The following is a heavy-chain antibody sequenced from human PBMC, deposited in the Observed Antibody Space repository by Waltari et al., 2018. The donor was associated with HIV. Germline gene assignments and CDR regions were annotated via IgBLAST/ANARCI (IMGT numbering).Heavy chain of an antibody. D-gene: IGHD2-15*01. V-gene: IGHV1-69*01. Sequence: QVQLVQSGAEVKKSGSSVKVTCKASGDTFNIYGISWVRQAPGQGLEWMGGLIPVFGKADYAQKFQDRVALTADESTSTVHMELNSLRSDDTAVYYCARSKRPFCTGGSCYDFDYWGQGTLVTVSS. CDR2: LIPVFGKA. CDR1: GDTFNIYG. J-gene: IGHJ4*02. CDR3: ARSKRPFCTGGSCYDFDY.